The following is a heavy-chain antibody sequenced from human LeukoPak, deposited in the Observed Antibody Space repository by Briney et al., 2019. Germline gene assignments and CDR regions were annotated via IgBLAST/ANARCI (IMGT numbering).Heavy chain of an antibody. CDR1: GDPFSDDY. Sequence: GASVKVSCKTSGDPFSDDYIHWRRQASGQGLESMGWIDPKNGDTKYAQRSQGRLTISMDTSIDTVYMELSSLRYDDTAVYYCARLSALWGQGTLVTVSS. CDR3: ARLSAL. J-gene: IGHJ4*02. CDR2: IDPKNGDT. V-gene: IGHV1-2*02.